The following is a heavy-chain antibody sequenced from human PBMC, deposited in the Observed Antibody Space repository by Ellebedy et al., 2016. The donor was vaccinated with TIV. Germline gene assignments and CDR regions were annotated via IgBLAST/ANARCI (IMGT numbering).Heavy chain of an antibody. Sequence: GGSLRLSXPASGFIFNDYGMHWVRQAPGQGLEWMALINPNGVDTSYAQNFQGRVTMTRDTSTITVYMELNSLRFEDTAVYYCAREFTGSGGMDVWGKGTTVTVSS. CDR3: AREFTGSGGMDV. J-gene: IGHJ6*03. D-gene: IGHD3-10*01. CDR1: GFIFNDYG. V-gene: IGHV1-46*02. CDR2: INPNGVDT.